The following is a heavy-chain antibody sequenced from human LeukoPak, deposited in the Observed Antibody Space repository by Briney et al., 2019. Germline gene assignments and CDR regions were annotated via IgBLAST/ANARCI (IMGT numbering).Heavy chain of an antibody. CDR1: GLPFRYFF. V-gene: IGHV3-30*02. Sequence: GGSLRHSCSASGLPFRYFFMHWLRQAPAKEVAWVAFIRYVRNNKHLPDSVTRRLTVSRDNSMKTLYFQMNNLCVDDTAMHFCAIPLGYGSGSYGYLQHWGQGTLVTVSS. D-gene: IGHD3-10*01. J-gene: IGHJ1*01. CDR3: AIPLGYGSGSYGYLQH. CDR2: IRYVRNNK.